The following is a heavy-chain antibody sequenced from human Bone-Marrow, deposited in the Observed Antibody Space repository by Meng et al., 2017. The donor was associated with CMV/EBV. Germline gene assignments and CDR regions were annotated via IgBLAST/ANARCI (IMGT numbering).Heavy chain of an antibody. CDR3: SGLIAARHYFDY. V-gene: IGHV3-21*01. J-gene: IGHJ4*02. Sequence: GESLKISRAASGFTFSSYSMNWVRQAPGKGLEWVSSISGSSSYIYYADSVKGRFTISRDNAKNSLYLQMNSLRAEDTAVYFCSGLIAARHYFDYWGQGTLVTVSS. CDR1: GFTFSSYS. D-gene: IGHD6-6*01. CDR2: ISGSSSYI.